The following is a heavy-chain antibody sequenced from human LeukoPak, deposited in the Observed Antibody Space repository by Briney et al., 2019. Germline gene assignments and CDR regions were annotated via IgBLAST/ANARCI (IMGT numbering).Heavy chain of an antibody. CDR1: GFIFSSYS. V-gene: IGHV3-48*01. D-gene: IGHD2-2*01. Sequence: GGSLRLSCAASGFIFSSYSMNWVRQAPGKGLEWVSYISSSSNTIYYADSVKGRFTISRDNAKNSLYLQMDSLRAEDTAVYYCARDRGYCRGTTCYAYYFDSWGQGTLVTVSS. CDR2: ISSSSNTI. J-gene: IGHJ4*02. CDR3: ARDRGYCRGTTCYAYYFDS.